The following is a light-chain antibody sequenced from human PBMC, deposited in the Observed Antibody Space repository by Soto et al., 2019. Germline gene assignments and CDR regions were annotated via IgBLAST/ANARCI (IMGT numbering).Light chain of an antibody. J-gene: IGLJ2*01. CDR3: EAWDDNLRGYRV. CDR2: TDN. Sequence: QSVLTQPPSASGTPGQRVTISCSGSTSNIGSNYVYWYQHLPGTAPKLLIYTDNQRPSGVPVRFSGSKSATPGSLAISGLRSEDEADDFGEAWDDNLRGYRVFGGGTKLTVL. CDR1: TSNIGSNY. V-gene: IGLV1-47*02.